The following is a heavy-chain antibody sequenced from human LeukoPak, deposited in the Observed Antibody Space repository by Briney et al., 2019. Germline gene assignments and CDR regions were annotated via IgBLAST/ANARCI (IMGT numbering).Heavy chain of an antibody. CDR1: GFTFSNAW. CDR2: IKSKTDGGTT. V-gene: IGHV3-15*01. D-gene: IGHD3-16*02. Sequence: GGSLRLSCAAPGFTFSNAWMSWVRQAPGKGLEWVGRIKSKTDGGTTDYAAPVKGRFTISRDDSKNTLYLQMNSLKTEDTAVYYCTTDWLITFGGVIVLDYWGQGTLVTVSS. CDR3: TTDWLITFGGVIVLDY. J-gene: IGHJ4*02.